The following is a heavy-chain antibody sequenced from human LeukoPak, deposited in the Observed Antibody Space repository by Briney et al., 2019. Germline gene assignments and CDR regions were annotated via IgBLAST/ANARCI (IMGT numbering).Heavy chain of an antibody. CDR2: INPDGSLK. V-gene: IGHV3-7*03. Sequence: GGSLRLSCPASGFTFCDFWMTEVRHAGGKGLDWMANINPDGSLKRYVGSVKGRFTISRHNARRSLYLQTNRLTAEQTAVYYFPRSARWGQGTLVTVSS. CDR1: GFTFCDFW. CDR3: PRSAR. J-gene: IGHJ4*02.